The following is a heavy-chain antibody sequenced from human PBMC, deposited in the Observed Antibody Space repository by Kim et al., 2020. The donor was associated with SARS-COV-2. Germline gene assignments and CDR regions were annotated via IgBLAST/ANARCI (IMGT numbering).Heavy chain of an antibody. CDR2: ILYSGST. CDR3: ARGTIVAYDD. V-gene: IGHV4-31*03. Sequence: SETLSLTCTVSGGSIRSGGYYWSWIRQRPGKGLEWNGYILYSGSTYYTPSLKRRVSISADTSKNQFSLMLRSVSAAATAVYYCARGTIVAYDDWGQGTL. CDR1: GGSIRSGGYY. J-gene: IGHJ4*02. D-gene: IGHD2-15*01.